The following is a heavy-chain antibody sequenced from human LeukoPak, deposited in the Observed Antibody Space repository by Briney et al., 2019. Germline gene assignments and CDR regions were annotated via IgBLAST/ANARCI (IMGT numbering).Heavy chain of an antibody. V-gene: IGHV5-51*01. CDR1: GYSFTSYW. CDR2: IYPGDSDT. D-gene: IGHD2-2*01. Sequence: GESLKISCKGSGYSFTSYWIGWVRQMPGKGLEWMGIIYPGDSDTRYSPSFQGQVTISADKSISTAYLQWSSLKASDTAMYYCARHIPRYVVPAAILSSGRGYYYYYYMDVWGKGTTVTVSS. J-gene: IGHJ6*03. CDR3: ARHIPRYVVPAAILSSGRGYYYYYYMDV.